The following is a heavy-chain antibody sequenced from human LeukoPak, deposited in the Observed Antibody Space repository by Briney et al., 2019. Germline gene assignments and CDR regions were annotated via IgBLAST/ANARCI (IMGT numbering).Heavy chain of an antibody. Sequence: PGGSLRPSCAASGFTVSSSYMSWVRQAPGKGLEWVSVIYSGGFTYYADSVKGRFTISRDNSKNTLYLQMNSLRAEDTAVYYCAKTGNPATGDYWGQGTLVTVSS. CDR1: GFTVSSSY. J-gene: IGHJ4*02. CDR3: AKTGNPATGDY. V-gene: IGHV3-53*01. D-gene: IGHD1-1*01. CDR2: IYSGGFT.